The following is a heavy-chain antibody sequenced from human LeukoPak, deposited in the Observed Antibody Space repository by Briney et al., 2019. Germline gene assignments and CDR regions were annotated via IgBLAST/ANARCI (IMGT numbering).Heavy chain of an antibody. J-gene: IGHJ5*02. CDR1: GGSISSSSYY. CDR2: IYYSGST. CDR3: ARHRLIRVGATLGENWFDP. V-gene: IGHV4-39*01. D-gene: IGHD1-26*01. Sequence: PSETLSLTCTVSGGSISSSSYYWGWIRQPPGKGLEWIGSIYYSGSTYYNPSLKSRVTISVDTSKNQFSLKLSSVTAADTAVYYCARHRLIRVGATLGENWFDPWGQGTLVTVSS.